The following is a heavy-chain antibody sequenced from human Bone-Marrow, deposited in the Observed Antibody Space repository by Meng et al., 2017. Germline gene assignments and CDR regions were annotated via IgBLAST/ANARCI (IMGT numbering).Heavy chain of an antibody. V-gene: IGHV3-7*01. J-gene: IGHJ4*02. CDR2: IKQDGSEK. D-gene: IGHD5-24*01. CDR1: GFTFSDYY. CDR3: ARDLEMATISPFFDY. Sequence: GEALKISCAASGFTFSDYYMSWIRPAPGKGLEWVANIKQDGSEKYYVDSVKGRFTISRDNAKNSLYLQMNSLRAEDTAVYYCARDLEMATISPFFDYWGQGTLVTVSS.